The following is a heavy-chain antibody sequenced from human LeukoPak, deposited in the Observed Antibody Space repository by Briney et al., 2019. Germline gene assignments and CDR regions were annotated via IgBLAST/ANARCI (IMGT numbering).Heavy chain of an antibody. CDR3: AIGGLYDYVWGSYRYKSAFDI. Sequence: GGSLRLSCAPSGFNFGNYEMNWVRQAPGRGLEWVSFISHSPDSETSYAESVRGRFTISRDNTKNSLFLQMNSLRPEDTAVYYCAIGGLYDYVWGSYRYKSAFDIWGQGTMVTVSS. CDR2: ISHSPDSET. D-gene: IGHD3-16*02. CDR1: GFNFGNYE. V-gene: IGHV3-48*03. J-gene: IGHJ3*02.